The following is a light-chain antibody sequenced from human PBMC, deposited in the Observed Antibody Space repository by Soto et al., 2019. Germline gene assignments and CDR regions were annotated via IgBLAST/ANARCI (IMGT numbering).Light chain of an antibody. CDR1: QTLSTY. V-gene: IGKV1-39*01. CDR3: QQSYSSPRT. J-gene: IGKJ4*01. Sequence: DIQMTQSPSSLSASVGDRVTVSCRASQTLSTYLNWYQQKPGRATKLLIYGAVNLQSGVPSRFSGSGSGTDFSLTISSLQPEDFATYYCQQSYSSPRTFGGGTKVEIK. CDR2: GAV.